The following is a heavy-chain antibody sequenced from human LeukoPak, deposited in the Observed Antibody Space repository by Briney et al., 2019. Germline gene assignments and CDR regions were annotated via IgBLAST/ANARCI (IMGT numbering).Heavy chain of an antibody. V-gene: IGHV3-66*01. CDR1: GFTVSSNY. D-gene: IGHD1-26*01. J-gene: IGHJ4*02. CDR3: ARGRVGPYPGTFY. Sequence: GGSLRLSCAASGFTVSSNYMSWVRQAPGMGLEWVSVIYSGGTTYYADSVKGRFTISRDNSKNTLYLQMNTLRVEDTAVYYCARGRVGPYPGTFYWGQGTLVTVSS. CDR2: IYSGGTT.